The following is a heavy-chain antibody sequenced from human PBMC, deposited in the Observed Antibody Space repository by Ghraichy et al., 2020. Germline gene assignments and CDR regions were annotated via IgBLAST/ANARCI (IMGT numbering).Heavy chain of an antibody. CDR1: GFTFSTYS. CDR3: AKCWVDYDILTGMDV. CDR2: ISWVGANT. Sequence: GGSLRLSCAASGFTFSTYSMQWVRQAPGKGLEWVSLISWVGANTYYADSVKGRFTISRDNRKNSLYLEMNGLRTEDTALYYCAKCWVDYDILTGMDVLGHGATVTVSS. D-gene: IGHD3-9*01. J-gene: IGHJ6*02. V-gene: IGHV3-43*01.